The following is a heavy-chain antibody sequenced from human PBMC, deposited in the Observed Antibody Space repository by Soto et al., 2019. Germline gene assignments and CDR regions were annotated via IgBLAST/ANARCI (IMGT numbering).Heavy chain of an antibody. J-gene: IGHJ3*02. Sequence: SETLSLTCTVSGGSISSYYWSWIRQPPGKGLEWIGYIYYSGSTNYNPSLKSRVTISVDTSKNQFSLKLSSVTAADTAVYYCTREAYCGGDCYVVDAVDIWGQGTMVTVSS. V-gene: IGHV4-59*01. CDR2: IYYSGST. CDR1: GGSISSYY. D-gene: IGHD2-21*02. CDR3: TREAYCGGDCYVVDAVDI.